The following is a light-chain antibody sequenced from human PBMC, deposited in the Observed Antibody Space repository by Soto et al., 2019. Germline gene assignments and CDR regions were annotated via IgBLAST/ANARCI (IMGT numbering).Light chain of an antibody. CDR2: AAY. CDR3: QKYDNAPLT. V-gene: IGKV1-27*01. CDR1: QDIRTY. J-gene: IGKJ4*01. Sequence: IQMTQAPSSLSASVGDRVTITCRARQDIRTYLAWYQQKPRKVPKLLISAAYTLQSGVPPRFSGSGSGTDFTLTISSLQPEDVATYYCQKYDNAPLTFGGGSKVEIK.